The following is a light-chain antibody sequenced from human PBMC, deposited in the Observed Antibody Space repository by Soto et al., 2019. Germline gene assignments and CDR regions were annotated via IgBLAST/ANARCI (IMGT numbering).Light chain of an antibody. V-gene: IGLV2-14*03. CDR3: NSFTTTNTYV. Sequence: QSALTQPASVSGSPGQSITISCTGASSDVGGFDHVSWYQQHSGKVPRLLIYDVSSRPSGVSDRFSGSKSGNTASLTISGLQAEDEADYYCNSFTTTNTYVFGTGTKLTVL. J-gene: IGLJ1*01. CDR1: SSDVGGFDH. CDR2: DVS.